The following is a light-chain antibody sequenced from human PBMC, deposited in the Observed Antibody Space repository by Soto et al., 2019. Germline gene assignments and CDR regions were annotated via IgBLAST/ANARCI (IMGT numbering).Light chain of an antibody. CDR2: EVH. V-gene: IGLV2-14*01. CDR3: ASYLTTSPLEV. Sequence: QSVLTQAASVSGSPGESITVSCSASISDIGSHNYVSWYRQYPGEAPRLLIYEVHYRPSGVSSRFSGSKYGNTASLTISGLQAADEADYYCASYLTTSPLEVFGTGTKVTVL. J-gene: IGLJ1*01. CDR1: ISDIGSHNY.